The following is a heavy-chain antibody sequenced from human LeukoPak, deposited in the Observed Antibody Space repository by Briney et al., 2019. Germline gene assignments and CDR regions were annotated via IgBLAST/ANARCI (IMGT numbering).Heavy chain of an antibody. CDR3: ARGPFRNVDTNMVASRFDP. D-gene: IGHD5-18*01. V-gene: IGHV1-2*02. Sequence: ASVKVSCKTSGYTFTGYYIHWVRQGPGQGLEWRVWINPNSGGTNYAQKFQGRVTMTREMSISVVYMELRRLRSDDTAVYFCARGPFRNVDTNMVASRFDPWGQGTLVTVSP. CDR2: INPNSGGT. J-gene: IGHJ5*02. CDR1: GYTFTGYY.